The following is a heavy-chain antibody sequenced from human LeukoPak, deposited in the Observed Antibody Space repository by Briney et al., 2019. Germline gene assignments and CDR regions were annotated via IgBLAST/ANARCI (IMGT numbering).Heavy chain of an antibody. CDR1: GFTFSSYE. D-gene: IGHD4-17*01. J-gene: IGHJ4*02. Sequence: PGGSLRLSCAVFGFTFSSYEMNWVRQDPGTGLEWVSFISSSGGTIYYADSVKGRFTISRDNAKNSLYLQMTSLRAEDPAFYYCASHYGVLTFAFWGQGTLVTVSS. CDR2: ISSSGGTI. CDR3: ASHYGVLTFAF. V-gene: IGHV3-48*03.